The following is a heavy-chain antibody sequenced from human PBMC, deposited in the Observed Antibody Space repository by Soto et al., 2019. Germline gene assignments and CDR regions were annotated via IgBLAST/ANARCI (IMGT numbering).Heavy chain of an antibody. V-gene: IGHV4-59*01. Sequence: SETLSLTCSVSGGSISAYYWSWIRQPPGKGLEWIGYIYYSGSTNYNPSLKSRVTISVDTSKNQFSLRLSSVTAADTAVYYCARDSGYGDPFDYWGQGTLVTVSS. J-gene: IGHJ4*02. D-gene: IGHD4-17*01. CDR3: ARDSGYGDPFDY. CDR1: GGSISAYY. CDR2: IYYSGST.